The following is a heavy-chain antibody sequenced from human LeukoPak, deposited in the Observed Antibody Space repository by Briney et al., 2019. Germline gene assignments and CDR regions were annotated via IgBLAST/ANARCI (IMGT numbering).Heavy chain of an antibody. D-gene: IGHD1-26*01. CDR2: IYPGDSGP. CDR3: GMSGDRVPLQDDVFDV. V-gene: IGHV5-51*01. CDR1: GYSFTSYC. Sequence: GESLKISCKVSGYSFTSYCIGWVRQMPGKGLEWMGIIYPGDSGPTYSPSFQGQVTISVDKSINTAYLQWSSLQASDTAMYYCGMSGDRVPLQDDVFDVWGQGTMVTVAT. J-gene: IGHJ3*01.